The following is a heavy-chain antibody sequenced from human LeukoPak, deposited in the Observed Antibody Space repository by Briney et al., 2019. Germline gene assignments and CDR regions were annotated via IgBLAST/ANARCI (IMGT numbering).Heavy chain of an antibody. CDR1: GGSISSSSYY. J-gene: IGHJ4*02. D-gene: IGHD3-3*01. CDR3: ARVNYDFWSGYYAFDY. CDR2: IYYSGST. Sequence: SETLSLTCTVSGGSISSSSYYWGWIRQPPGKGLEWIGSIYYSGSTYYNPSLKSRVTISVDTSKNQFSLKLSSVTAADTAVYYCARVNYDFWSGYYAFDYWGQGTLVTVSS. V-gene: IGHV4-39*01.